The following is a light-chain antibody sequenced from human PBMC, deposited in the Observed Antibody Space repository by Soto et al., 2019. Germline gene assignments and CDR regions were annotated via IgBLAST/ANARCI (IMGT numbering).Light chain of an antibody. Sequence: QSALTQPRSVSGSPGQSVTISCTGTSSDVGGYNFVYWYQQHPGKAPKLMIYDVSKRPSGVPDRFSGSKSGTTASLTISGLQDEDEADYYCCSDAGSYTYVFGTGTKLTVL. V-gene: IGLV2-11*01. J-gene: IGLJ1*01. CDR2: DVS. CDR1: SSDVGGYNF. CDR3: CSDAGSYTYV.